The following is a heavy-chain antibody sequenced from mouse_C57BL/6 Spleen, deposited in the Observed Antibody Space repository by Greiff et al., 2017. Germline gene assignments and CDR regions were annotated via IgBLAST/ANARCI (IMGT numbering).Heavy chain of an antibody. D-gene: IGHD1-1*01. CDR3: FPYGSSGYFDV. CDR2: IYPGDGDT. CDR1: GYAFRSSW. J-gene: IGHJ1*03. V-gene: IGHV1-82*01. Sequence: QVQLQQSGPELVEPGASVKISCKVSGYAFRSSWMNWVKQRPGKGLEWIGRIYPGDGDTNSNGKFKGKATLTADKSSCTAYMQLSSLTSEDAAVYFCFPYGSSGYFDVWGTGTTVTVSS.